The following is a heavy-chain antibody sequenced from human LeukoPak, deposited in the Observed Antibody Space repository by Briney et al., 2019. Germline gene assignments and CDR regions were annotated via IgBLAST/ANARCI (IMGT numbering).Heavy chain of an antibody. Sequence: SETLSLTCTVSGGSISSYYWSWIRQPAGKGLEWIGRIYTSGSTNYNPSLKSRVTMSVDTSKNQFSLKLSSVTAADTAVYYCARDGSGSSWFDQSHFDYWGQGTLVTVSS. CDR1: GGSISSYY. J-gene: IGHJ4*02. D-gene: IGHD6-13*01. CDR2: IYTSGST. V-gene: IGHV4-4*07. CDR3: ARDGSGSSWFDQSHFDY.